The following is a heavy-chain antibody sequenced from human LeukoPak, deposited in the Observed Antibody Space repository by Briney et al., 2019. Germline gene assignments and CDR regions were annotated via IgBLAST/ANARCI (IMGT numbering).Heavy chain of an antibody. CDR2: IYTSGST. D-gene: IGHD3-10*01. V-gene: IGHV4-61*02. CDR1: GGSISSGSYY. J-gene: IGHJ6*03. CDR3: ARSVRGAMSGYYYYMDV. Sequence: SETLSLTCTVSGGSISSGSYYWSWIRQPAGKGLEWIGRIYTSGSTNYNPSLKSRVTISVDTSKNQFSLKLSSVTAADTAVYYCARSVRGAMSGYYYYMDVWGKGATVTISS.